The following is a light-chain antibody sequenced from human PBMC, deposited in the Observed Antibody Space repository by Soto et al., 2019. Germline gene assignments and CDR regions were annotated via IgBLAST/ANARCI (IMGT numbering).Light chain of an antibody. J-gene: IGKJ2*01. Sequence: DIQMTQSPSSLSASVGDRVTIACRAGQTISSNLNWYQQKPGKAPKLLIYAASTLLSGAPSRFSGSRSGTDFTLTISSLQPEDFATYYCQQSYGTPYTFGRGTKLEIK. CDR3: QQSYGTPYT. CDR1: QTISSN. V-gene: IGKV1-39*01. CDR2: AAS.